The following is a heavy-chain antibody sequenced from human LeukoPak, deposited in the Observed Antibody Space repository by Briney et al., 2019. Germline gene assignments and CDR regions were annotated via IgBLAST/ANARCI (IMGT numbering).Heavy chain of an antibody. J-gene: IGHJ4*02. Sequence: GGSLRLSCAASGFTFSTYTMSWVRQAPGKGLEWFSAISGADDGYYADSVRGRFTISRDNAQNTLYLQMTSLGAEDTAMYYCARDRYNFDYWGQGTLVTVSS. D-gene: IGHD5-18*01. CDR1: GFTFSTYT. V-gene: IGHV3-23*01. CDR2: ISGADDG. CDR3: ARDRYNFDY.